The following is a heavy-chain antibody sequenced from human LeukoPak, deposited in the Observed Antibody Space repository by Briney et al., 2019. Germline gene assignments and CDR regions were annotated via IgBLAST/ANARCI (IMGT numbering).Heavy chain of an antibody. Sequence: GGSLRLSCAASGFTFSSFAMNWVRQAPGKGLEWVSSVSDSDENTYYADSVKGRFTISRDNSRNTLFLQMDTLRAEDTAVYYCARAQGADGDSTEGFDYWGQGTLVTVSS. CDR3: ARAQGADGDSTEGFDY. D-gene: IGHD4-17*01. J-gene: IGHJ4*02. CDR1: GFTFSSFA. V-gene: IGHV3-23*01. CDR2: VSDSDENT.